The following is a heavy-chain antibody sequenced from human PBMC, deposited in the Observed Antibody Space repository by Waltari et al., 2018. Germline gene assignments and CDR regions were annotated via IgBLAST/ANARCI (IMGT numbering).Heavy chain of an antibody. V-gene: IGHV4-39*07. CDR3: AGTKYSGSYIDAFDI. D-gene: IGHD1-26*01. CDR1: GGSISSSSYY. J-gene: IGHJ3*02. CDR2: IYYSGST. Sequence: ESGPGLVKPSETLSLTCTVSGGSISSSSYYWGWIRQPPGKGLEWIGSIYYSGSTYYNPYLKSRVTISVDTSKNQFSLKLGSVTAADTAVYYCAGTKYSGSYIDAFDIWGQGTMVTVSS.